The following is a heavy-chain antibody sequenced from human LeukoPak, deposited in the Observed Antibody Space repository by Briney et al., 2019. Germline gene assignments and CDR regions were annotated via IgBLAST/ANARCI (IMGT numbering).Heavy chain of an antibody. CDR3: ARGTYCGGDCNSLGASYYFDF. CDR1: GYTFTNYH. CDR2: INPSEGST. Sequence: ASVKVSCKASGYTFTNYHIHWVRQAPGQGLEWMGIINPSEGSTIHAQKFQGRVTMTRATSTTTVYMELSSLRSEDTAVYYCARGTYCGGDCNSLGASYYFDFWGQGSLVTVSS. V-gene: IGHV1-46*01. D-gene: IGHD2-21*02. J-gene: IGHJ4*02.